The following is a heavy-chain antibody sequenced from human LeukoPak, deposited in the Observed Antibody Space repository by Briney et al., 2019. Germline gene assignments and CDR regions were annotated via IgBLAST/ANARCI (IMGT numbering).Heavy chain of an antibody. V-gene: IGHV1-8*01. CDR1: GYPFTTWE. J-gene: IGHJ5*02. Sequence: ASVKVSCKTSGYPFTTWEINWVRQAAGQGLEWMGWVHPNSGNTAYAQKFQGRVTMTRDTSISTAYMELSGLRFDDMAVYFCARGPRNDPWGQGTLVTVPS. D-gene: IGHD1-14*01. CDR2: VHPNSGNT. CDR3: ARGPRNDP.